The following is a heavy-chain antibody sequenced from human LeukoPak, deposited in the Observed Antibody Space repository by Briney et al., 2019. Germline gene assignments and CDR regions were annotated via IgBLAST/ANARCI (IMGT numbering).Heavy chain of an antibody. CDR2: INPNSGGT. D-gene: IGHD5-18*01. V-gene: IGHV1-2*02. CDR3: ARGSRTQLWKLDY. J-gene: IGHJ4*02. CDR1: GYTFTGYY. Sequence: ASVKVSCKTSGYTFTGYYIHWVRQAPGQGIEWMGWINPNSGGTNYAQKFQGRVTMTRDTSISTAYMEMSSLRSDDTAVYYCARGSRTQLWKLDYWGQGTLVTVSS.